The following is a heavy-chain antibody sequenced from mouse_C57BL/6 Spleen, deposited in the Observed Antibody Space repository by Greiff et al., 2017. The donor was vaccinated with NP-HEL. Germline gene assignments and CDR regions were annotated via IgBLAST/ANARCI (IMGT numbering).Heavy chain of an antibody. J-gene: IGHJ3*01. CDR2: IDPETGGT. CDR1: GYTFTDYE. Sequence: QVQLQQSGAELVRPGASVTLSCKASGYTFTDYEMHWVKQTPVHGLEWIGAIDPETGGTAYNQKFKGKAILTADKSSSTAYMELRSLTSEDSAVYYCTRQGNGYDLAWFAYWGQGTLVTVSA. D-gene: IGHD2-3*01. CDR3: TRQGNGYDLAWFAY. V-gene: IGHV1-15*01.